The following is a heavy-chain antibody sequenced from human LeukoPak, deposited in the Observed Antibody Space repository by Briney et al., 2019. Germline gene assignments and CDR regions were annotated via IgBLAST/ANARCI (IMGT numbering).Heavy chain of an antibody. Sequence: SETLSLTCAVSGYSITSSSWWGWIRQPPGKGLEWIGYIYHSGTTYYNPSLQSRVTMSVDTSKNQFSLKLSSVTAVDTAVYYCAGDEGGSAHRHAFDIWGQGTLVTVSS. CDR2: IYHSGTT. CDR3: AGDEGGSAHRHAFDI. D-gene: IGHD1-26*01. V-gene: IGHV4-28*03. J-gene: IGHJ3*02. CDR1: GYSITSSSW.